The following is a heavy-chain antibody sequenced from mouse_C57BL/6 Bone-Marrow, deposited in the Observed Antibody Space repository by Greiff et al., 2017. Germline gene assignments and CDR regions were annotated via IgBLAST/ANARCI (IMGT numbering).Heavy chain of an antibody. CDR3: ARSRITTVVATDY. Sequence: QVQLQQSGPELARPGASVKLSCKASGYTFTSYGMSWVKQSTGKGLEWIGEINPRSGNTYYNEKFKGKATLTADKSSSTACMERRSLTSEDSAVYFGARSRITTVVATDYWGQGTTLTVSS. CDR2: INPRSGNT. V-gene: IGHV1-81*01. CDR1: GYTFTSYG. J-gene: IGHJ2*01. D-gene: IGHD1-1*01.